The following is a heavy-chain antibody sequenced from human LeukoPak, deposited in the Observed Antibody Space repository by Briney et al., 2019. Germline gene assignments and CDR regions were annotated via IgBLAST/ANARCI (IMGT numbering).Heavy chain of an antibody. CDR3: ARDYKYAFDN. J-gene: IGHJ4*02. Sequence: GGSLRLSCAASGFTFSDYSMNWVRQAPGKGLEWISYIGIDSGNTNYADSVKGRFTISGDEAKNSLYLQMNSLRVEDTAVYYCARDYKYAFDNWGQGTLVTVSS. V-gene: IGHV3-48*01. CDR2: IGIDSGNT. CDR1: GFTFSDYS. D-gene: IGHD5-24*01.